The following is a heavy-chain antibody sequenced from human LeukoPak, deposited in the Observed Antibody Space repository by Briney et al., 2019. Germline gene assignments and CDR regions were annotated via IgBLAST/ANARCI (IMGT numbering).Heavy chain of an antibody. V-gene: IGHV3-23*01. Sequence: GGSLRLSCAGSGFTFSSYAMSWVRQAPGKGLEWVSAITSSGGSTYYADSVKGRFTISRDNSKSTLYLQMNSLRAEDTAVYYCARDYPTFGVVTIFEYWGQGTLVSVSS. J-gene: IGHJ4*02. CDR1: GFTFSSYA. CDR2: ITSSGGST. CDR3: ARDYPTFGVVTIFEY. D-gene: IGHD3-3*01.